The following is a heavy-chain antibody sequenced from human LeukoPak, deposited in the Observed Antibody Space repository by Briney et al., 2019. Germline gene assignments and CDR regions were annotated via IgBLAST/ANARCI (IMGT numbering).Heavy chain of an antibody. CDR3: ARAWAPSAYYYYYGMDV. CDR1: GFTVSSNY. V-gene: IGHV3-66*01. D-gene: IGHD3-16*01. Sequence: GGSLRLSCTASGFTVSSNYMSWVRQAPGKGLEWVSVIYSGGSTYYADSVKGRFTISRDNSKNTLYLQMNSLRAEDTAVYYCARAWAPSAYYYYYGMDVWGQGTTVTVSS. J-gene: IGHJ6*02. CDR2: IYSGGST.